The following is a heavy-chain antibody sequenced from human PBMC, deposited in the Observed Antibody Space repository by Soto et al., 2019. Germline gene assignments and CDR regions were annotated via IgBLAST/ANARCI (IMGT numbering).Heavy chain of an antibody. D-gene: IGHD3-10*01. CDR3: TREGSAPYYYYGMDA. CDR2: INTHNGNT. V-gene: IGHV1-18*01. J-gene: IGHJ6*02. CDR1: GYTFTSYG. Sequence: ASVKVSCKTSGYTFTSYGISWVRQAPGQGLEWLGWINTHNGNTNYAQNLQGRVIMTADTSTSTAYMELRSLRSDDTAIYYCTREGSAPYYYYGMDAWGQGTTVTVSS.